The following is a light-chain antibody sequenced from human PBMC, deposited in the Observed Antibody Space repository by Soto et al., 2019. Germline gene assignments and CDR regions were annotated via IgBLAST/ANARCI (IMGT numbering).Light chain of an antibody. CDR1: QSISDN. V-gene: IGKV3-15*01. CDR2: GAS. Sequence: EIVMTQSPATLSVSPGERATLSCRASQSISDNLAWYQQKPGQAPRLLIHGASTRATAVPARFSGSGSGTEFTLTMSSLQSEDFVVYYCQQYNNWPLTFGPGTKVDVK. J-gene: IGKJ3*01. CDR3: QQYNNWPLT.